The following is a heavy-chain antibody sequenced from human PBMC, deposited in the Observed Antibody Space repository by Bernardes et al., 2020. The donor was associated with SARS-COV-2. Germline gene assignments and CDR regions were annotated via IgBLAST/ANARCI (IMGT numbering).Heavy chain of an antibody. CDR2: ISADSVNT. CDR1: GYTFTSYG. CDR3: ATVVGYTYGGGWFDP. V-gene: IGHV1-18*01. Sequence: ASVKVSCKASGYTFTSYGISWVRQAPGQGLEWMGWISADSVNTDYAEKFQGRVTMTTDTSTSTAYMELRRLRSDDTAVYYCATVVGYTYGGGWFDPWGQGTLSSSPQ. D-gene: IGHD5-18*01. J-gene: IGHJ5*02.